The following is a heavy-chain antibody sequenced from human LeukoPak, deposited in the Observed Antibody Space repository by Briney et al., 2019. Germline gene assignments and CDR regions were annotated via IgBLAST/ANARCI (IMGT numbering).Heavy chain of an antibody. CDR3: AKDRGYCSGGSCYPEWYFDY. D-gene: IGHD2-15*01. CDR1: GFTFSTYG. CDR2: ISYDGSNK. J-gene: IGHJ4*02. V-gene: IGHV3-30*18. Sequence: GGSLRLSCAASGFTFSTYGMHWVRQAPGKGLEGVAVISYDGSNKYYADSVKGRFTISRDNSKNTLYLQMNSLRAQDTAVYYCAKDRGYCSGGSCYPEWYFDYWGQGTLVTVSS.